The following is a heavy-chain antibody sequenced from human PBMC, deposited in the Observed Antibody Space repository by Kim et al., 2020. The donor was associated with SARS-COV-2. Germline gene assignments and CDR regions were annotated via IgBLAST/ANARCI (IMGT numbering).Heavy chain of an antibody. CDR3: ARDRKLVPDYYGMDV. J-gene: IGHJ6*02. V-gene: IGHV4-31*02. D-gene: IGHD6-6*01. Sequence: PPLKSRVTRSVDTSKNQFSLKLSSGTAADTAVYYCARDRKLVPDYYGMDVWGQGTTVTVSS.